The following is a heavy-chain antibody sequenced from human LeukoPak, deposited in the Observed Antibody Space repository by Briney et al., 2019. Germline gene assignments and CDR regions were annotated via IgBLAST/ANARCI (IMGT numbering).Heavy chain of an antibody. CDR2: IKYDGSEK. D-gene: IGHD6-13*01. Sequence: GGSLRLSCAASGFTLSYWMSWVRQAPGKGVEWVANIKYDGSEKDYVDSVKGRFTISRDNAKNSLYLQMNSLRAEDTAVYYCARDIAAPGFFFDYWGQGTLVTVSS. J-gene: IGHJ4*02. CDR1: GFTLSYW. CDR3: ARDIAAPGFFFDY. V-gene: IGHV3-7*01.